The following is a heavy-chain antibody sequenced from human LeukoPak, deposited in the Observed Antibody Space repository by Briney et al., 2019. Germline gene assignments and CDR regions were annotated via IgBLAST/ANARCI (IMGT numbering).Heavy chain of an antibody. CDR3: ASPSHAYYYDSSGYYGGL. Sequence: GGSLRLSCAASGFTFSSYSMNWVRQAPGKGLEWVSYISSSSSTIYYADFVKGRFTISRDNAKNSLYLQMNSLRAEDTAVYYCASPSHAYYYDSSGYYGGLWGQGTLVTVSS. V-gene: IGHV3-48*04. CDR2: ISSSSSTI. J-gene: IGHJ4*02. D-gene: IGHD3-22*01. CDR1: GFTFSSYS.